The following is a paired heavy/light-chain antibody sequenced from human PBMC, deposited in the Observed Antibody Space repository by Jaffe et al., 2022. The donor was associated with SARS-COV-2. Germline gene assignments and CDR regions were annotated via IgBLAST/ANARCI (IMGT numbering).Light chain of an antibody. J-gene: IGKJ4*01. CDR3: QQYNSYPLT. CDR2: AAS. CDR1: QGIRNY. Sequence: DIQMTQSPSSLSASVGDRVTITCRASQGIRNYLAWFQQKPGKAPKSLIYAASSLQSGVPSKFSGSGSGTDFTLTISSLQPEDFATYYCQQYNSYPLTFGGGTKVEIK. V-gene: IGKV1-16*02.
Heavy chain of an antibody. D-gene: IGHD3-22*01. J-gene: IGHJ4*02. CDR3: VRGTYHYESSGHMGY. CDR2: ILYDGSNE. Sequence: QVQLVESGGGVVQPGRSLRLSCAASGFTFNNYGMHWVRRAPGKGLEWVAVILYDGSNELYADSVKGRFTISRDNSKNTVYLQMNSLRAEDTAVYYCVRGTYHYESSGHMGYWGQGTLVTVST. V-gene: IGHV3-30*03. CDR1: GFTFNNYG.